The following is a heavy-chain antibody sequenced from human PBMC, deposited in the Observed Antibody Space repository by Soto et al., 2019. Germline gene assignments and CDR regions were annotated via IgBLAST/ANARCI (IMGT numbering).Heavy chain of an antibody. CDR3: AAHYDFWSGYYEGRSGY. Sequence: EVQLVESGGGLVQPGGSLRLSCAASGFTFSDHYMDWVRQAPGKGLEWVGRTRNKANSYTTEYAASVKGRFTISRDDSKNSLYLQMNSLKTEDTAVYYCAAHYDFWSGYYEGRSGYWGQGTLVTVSS. D-gene: IGHD3-3*01. CDR2: TRNKANSYTT. V-gene: IGHV3-72*01. CDR1: GFTFSDHY. J-gene: IGHJ4*02.